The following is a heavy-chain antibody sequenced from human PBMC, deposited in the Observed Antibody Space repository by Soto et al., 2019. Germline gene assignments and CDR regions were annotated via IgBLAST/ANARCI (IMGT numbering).Heavy chain of an antibody. D-gene: IGHD3-16*01. V-gene: IGHV3-33*05. CDR1: GFTFRSYV. CDR3: ARWGTTGGLDV. CDR2: TSYDGSNN. J-gene: IGHJ4*02. Sequence: ESGGGVVQPGTSLRLSCVGSGFTFRSYVIHWVRQAPGKGLEWVALTSYDGSNNFYGDSVKGRFTISRHNSRNTVELQMDSLRFEATALYYCARWGTTGGLDVWGQGTLVSVSS.